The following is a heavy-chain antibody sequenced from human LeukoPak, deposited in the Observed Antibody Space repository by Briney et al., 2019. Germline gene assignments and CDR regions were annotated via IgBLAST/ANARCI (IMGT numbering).Heavy chain of an antibody. J-gene: IGHJ3*02. V-gene: IGHV1-46*01. CDR1: GYTFTDYT. CDR2: INPSGGST. CDR3: ARDLYDSSGYYAQEPDAFDI. Sequence: ASVKVSCKASGYTFTDYTVHWVRQALGQGLEWMGIINPSGGSTSYAQKFQGRVTMTRDTSTSTVYMELSSLRSEDTAVYYCARDLYDSSGYYAQEPDAFDIWGQGTMVTVSS. D-gene: IGHD3-22*01.